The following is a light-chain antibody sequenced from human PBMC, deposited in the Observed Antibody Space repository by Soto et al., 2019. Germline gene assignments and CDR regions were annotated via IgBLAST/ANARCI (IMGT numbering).Light chain of an antibody. CDR2: SNN. J-gene: IGLJ2*01. V-gene: IGLV1-44*01. CDR1: SSNIGGNT. Sequence: QSVLTQPPSASGTPGRRVTISCSGSSSNIGGNTVNWYQQLPGTAPKLLIYSNNERPSGVPDRFSGSKSGTSGSLVISGLQSEDEADYYCAAWDDSLDGVVFGGGTKLTVL. CDR3: AAWDDSLDGVV.